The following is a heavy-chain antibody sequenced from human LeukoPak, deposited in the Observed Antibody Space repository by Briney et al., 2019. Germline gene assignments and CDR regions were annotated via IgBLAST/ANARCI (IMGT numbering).Heavy chain of an antibody. D-gene: IGHD6-13*01. Sequence: ETGGSLRLSCAASGFTFSSYAMSWVRQAPGKGLEWVSAISGSGGSTYYADSVKGRFTISRDNSKNTLYLQMNSLRAEDTAVYYWANDRYISSCYWLDACGHGTLVT. J-gene: IGHJ5*01. CDR2: ISGSGGST. CDR3: ANDRYISSCYWLDA. CDR1: GFTFSSYA. V-gene: IGHV3-23*01.